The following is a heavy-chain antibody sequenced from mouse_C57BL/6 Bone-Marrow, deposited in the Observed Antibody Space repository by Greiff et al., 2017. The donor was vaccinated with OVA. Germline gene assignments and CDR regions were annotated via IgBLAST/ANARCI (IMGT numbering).Heavy chain of an antibody. V-gene: IGHV2-2*01. CDR3: ARIYYDLYAMDY. CDR2: IWSGGST. CDR1: GFSLTSYG. D-gene: IGHD2-4*01. Sequence: VQLQQSGPGLVQPSQSLSITCTVSGFSLTSYGVHWVRQSPGKGLEWLGVIWSGGSTDYNAAFISRLSISKDNSKSQVFFKMNSLQADDTAIYYCARIYYDLYAMDYWGQGTSVTVSS. J-gene: IGHJ4*01.